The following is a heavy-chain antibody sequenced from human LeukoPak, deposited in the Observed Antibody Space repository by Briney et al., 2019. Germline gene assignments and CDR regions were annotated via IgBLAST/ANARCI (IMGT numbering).Heavy chain of an antibody. V-gene: IGHV1-69*05. D-gene: IGHD4-17*01. CDR1: GGTFSSYA. J-gene: IGHJ4*02. CDR3: AKDHGMGDYVPWGSDY. Sequence: AASVKVSCKASGGTFSSYAISWVRQAPGQGLEWMGGIIPIFGTANYAQKFQGRVTITTDESTSTAYMELNSLRAEDTAVYYCAKDHGMGDYVPWGSDYWGQGTLVTVSS. CDR2: IIPIFGTA.